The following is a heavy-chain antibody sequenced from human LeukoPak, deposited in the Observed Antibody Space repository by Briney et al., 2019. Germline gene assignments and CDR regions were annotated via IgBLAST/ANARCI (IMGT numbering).Heavy chain of an antibody. D-gene: IGHD6-19*01. CDR2: IYYSGST. CDR3: ARPYSNGAVAGTGWFDP. J-gene: IGHJ5*02. Sequence: SETLSLTCTVSGGSISSSSYYWGWIRQPPGKGPEWIGSIYYSGSTYYNPSLKSRVTISVDTSKNQFSLKLSSVTAADTAVYYCARPYSNGAVAGTGWFDPWGQGTLVTVSS. CDR1: GGSISSSSYY. V-gene: IGHV4-39*01.